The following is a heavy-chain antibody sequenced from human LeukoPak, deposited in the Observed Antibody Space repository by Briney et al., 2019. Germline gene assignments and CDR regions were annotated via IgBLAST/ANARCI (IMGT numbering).Heavy chain of an antibody. CDR3: ARGDYGDLPFDY. CDR2: IYYSGST. D-gene: IGHD4-17*01. CDR1: GGSISSSSYY. J-gene: IGHJ4*02. Sequence: PSETLSLTCTVSGGSISSSSYYWGWIRQPPGKGLEWIGSIYYSGSTYYNPSLKSRVTISVDTSKNQFSLKLSSVTAADTAVYYCARGDYGDLPFDYWGQGTLVTVSS. V-gene: IGHV4-39*01.